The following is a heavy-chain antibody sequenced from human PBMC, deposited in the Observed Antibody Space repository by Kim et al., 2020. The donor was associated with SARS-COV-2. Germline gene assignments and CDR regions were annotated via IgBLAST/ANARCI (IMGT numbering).Heavy chain of an antibody. D-gene: IGHD3-3*01. J-gene: IGHJ6*02. Sequence: KVRFSISRDNAKNSLYLQMNSLRAEDTAVYYCARDQITIFGVLYYYGMDVWGQGTTVTVSS. V-gene: IGHV3-11*06. CDR3: ARDQITIFGVLYYYGMDV.